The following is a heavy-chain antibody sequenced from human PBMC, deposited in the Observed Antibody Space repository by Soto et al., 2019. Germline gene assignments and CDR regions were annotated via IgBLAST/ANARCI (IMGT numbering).Heavy chain of an antibody. CDR3: ARDGEYTSGWYSFDS. CDR1: GASISDYY. D-gene: IGHD6-19*01. CDR2: VYVAGTT. Sequence: PSETLSLTCTVSGASISDYYWSWTRQPAGQALEWIGRVYVAGTTYFNPSLKSRVTMSVDTSNNQVSLKPSSVTAADSAIYYCARDGEYTSGWYSFDSWGPGTLVTVSS. J-gene: IGHJ5*01. V-gene: IGHV4-4*07.